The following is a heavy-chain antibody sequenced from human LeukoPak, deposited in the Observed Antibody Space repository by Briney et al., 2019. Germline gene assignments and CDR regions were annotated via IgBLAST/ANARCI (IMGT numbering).Heavy chain of an antibody. V-gene: IGHV4-31*03. CDR2: MRHSGST. CDR1: ADSISSGGHY. J-gene: IGHJ4*02. D-gene: IGHD3-10*01. Sequence: SQTLSLTCTVSADSISSGGHYWSWIRQHPGKGLESIGFMRHSGSTSHNPSLKGRVAISVDASKNQFSLRLSSVTAADTAVYYCARGGNRFEGFYFDYWGQGSLVTVSS. CDR3: ARGGNRFEGFYFDY.